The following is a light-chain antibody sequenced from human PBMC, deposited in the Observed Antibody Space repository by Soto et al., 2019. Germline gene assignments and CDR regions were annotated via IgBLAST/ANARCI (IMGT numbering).Light chain of an antibody. J-gene: IGKJ3*01. CDR2: DAS. V-gene: IGKV3-20*01. CDR1: QSVSSSY. Sequence: EIVLTQSPGTLSLSPGAKATLSCMASQSVSSSYLAWYQQKPGQAPMLLIYDASSRATGIPARLSVSGSGTDFTLTISRLEPDAVAVYYCQHYGSSPLFTFGPGTKVDIK. CDR3: QHYGSSPLFT.